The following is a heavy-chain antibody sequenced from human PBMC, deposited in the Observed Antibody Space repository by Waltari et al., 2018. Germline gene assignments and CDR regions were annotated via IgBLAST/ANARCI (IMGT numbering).Heavy chain of an antibody. CDR1: GFSLSTSGVG. V-gene: IGHV2-5*01. CDR3: AHISHHASMFFGRGGDAFDI. D-gene: IGHD3-3*01. J-gene: IGHJ3*02. Sequence: QITLKESGPTLVKPTQTLTLTCTFSGFSLSTSGVGVGWIRQPPGTALEWLALIYWNDDKRYSPSLKSRLTITKDTSKNQVVLTMTNMDPVDTATYYCAHISHHASMFFGRGGDAFDIWGQGTMVTVSS. CDR2: IYWNDDK.